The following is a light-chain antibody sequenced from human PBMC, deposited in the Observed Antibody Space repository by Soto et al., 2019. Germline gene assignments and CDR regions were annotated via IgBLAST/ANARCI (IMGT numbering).Light chain of an antibody. CDR3: QQGNSFPLT. V-gene: IGKV1-12*01. J-gene: IGKJ4*01. Sequence: DIQMTQSPSSVSASIGDRVTITCRASQDIDSWLAWFQQKPGEAPRLLIYAAISLHSGVPSRFSGAGSGTDFSLTISSLQPEDFATYFCQQGNSFPLTFGGGTKVEIK. CDR2: AAI. CDR1: QDIDSW.